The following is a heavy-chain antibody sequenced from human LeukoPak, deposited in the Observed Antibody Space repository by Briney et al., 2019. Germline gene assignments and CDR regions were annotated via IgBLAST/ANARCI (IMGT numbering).Heavy chain of an antibody. CDR3: AKDRGSSIADNWFDP. CDR2: VSWDGGST. Sequence: GGSLRLSCAASGFTFDDYTMHWVRQAPGKGLEWVSLVSWDGGSTYYADSVKGRFTISRDNSKNSLYLQMNSLRTEDTALYYCAKDRGSSIADNWFDPWGQGTLVTVSS. D-gene: IGHD6-6*01. V-gene: IGHV3-43*01. J-gene: IGHJ5*02. CDR1: GFTFDDYT.